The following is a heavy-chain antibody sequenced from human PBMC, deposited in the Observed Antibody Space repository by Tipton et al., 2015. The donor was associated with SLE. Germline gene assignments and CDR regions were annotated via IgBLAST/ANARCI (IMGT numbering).Heavy chain of an antibody. V-gene: IGHV4-30-4*01. Sequence: TLSLTCPVSGGSISSGDYYFSWLRQPPGKCLEWIGYIYYSGSTYYNPSLKSRVTISVDTSKNQFSLKLSSVTAADTAVYYCAREGRVVVAATQGAFDIWVHG. CDR1: GGSISSGDYY. CDR2: IYYSGST. D-gene: IGHD2-15*01. J-gene: IGHJ3*02. CDR3: AREGRVVVAATQGAFDI.